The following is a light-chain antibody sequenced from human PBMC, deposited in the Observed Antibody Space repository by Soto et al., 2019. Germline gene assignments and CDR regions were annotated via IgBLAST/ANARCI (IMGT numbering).Light chain of an antibody. Sequence: QSVLTQPPSASGTPGQRVTISCSGSSSNIGRNYVYWYQQLPGTAPKLISDRNEQRHSGVPDRLSGSKSGTSASLAISGLRSEDEAEYYCAAGDDSLSGLYVFGTGTKLTVL. CDR2: RNE. J-gene: IGLJ1*01. CDR1: SSNIGRNY. V-gene: IGLV1-47*01. CDR3: AAGDDSLSGLYV.